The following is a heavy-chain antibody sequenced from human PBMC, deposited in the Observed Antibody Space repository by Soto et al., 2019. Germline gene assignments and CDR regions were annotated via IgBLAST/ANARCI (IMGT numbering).Heavy chain of an antibody. D-gene: IGHD2-2*02. CDR3: NRGQGAPIGDYYDHGMDV. CDR1: GFNFSGSA. J-gene: IGHJ6*02. V-gene: IGHV3-73*02. CDR2: IRSRANNYAT. Sequence: EVHLVESGGGLVQPGGSLKLYCAASGFNFSGSAIHWVRQASGKGLEWVGRIRSRANNYATSSAASVKGRFKFSRDDSKNTAYLQMSTLKTEDTAVYYCNRGQGAPIGDYYDHGMDVWGQGTTVTVSS.